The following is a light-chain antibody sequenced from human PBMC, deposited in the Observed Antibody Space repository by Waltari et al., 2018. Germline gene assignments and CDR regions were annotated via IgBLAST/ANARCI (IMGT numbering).Light chain of an antibody. V-gene: IGLV3-1*01. Sequence: SYELTQPPSVSVSPGQTASITCSGDRLGDKYAYWYQQKPGQSPVFLIYQNTKRPSGIPARVSGSNSGNTATLTISGTQAMDEADYYCQAWDSRTAVFGGGTKLTV. CDR2: QNT. CDR3: QAWDSRTAV. CDR1: RLGDKY. J-gene: IGLJ2*01.